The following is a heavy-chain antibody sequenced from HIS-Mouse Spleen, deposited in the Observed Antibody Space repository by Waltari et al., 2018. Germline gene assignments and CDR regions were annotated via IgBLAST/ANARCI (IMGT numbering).Heavy chain of an antibody. CDR3: AREIPYSSSWYDWYFDL. CDR2: IYYSVST. CDR1: GGSISSSSSY. V-gene: IGHV4-39*07. J-gene: IGHJ2*01. D-gene: IGHD6-13*01. Sequence: QLQLQESGPGLVKPSETLSLTCTVSGGSISSSSSYWGWIRQPPGKVLEWIGSIYYSVSTYYNPSLKSRVTISVDTSKNQFSLKLSSVTAADTAVYYCAREIPYSSSWYDWYFDLWGRGTLVTVSS.